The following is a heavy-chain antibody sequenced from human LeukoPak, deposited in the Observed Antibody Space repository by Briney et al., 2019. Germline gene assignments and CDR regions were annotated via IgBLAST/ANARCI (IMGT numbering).Heavy chain of an antibody. Sequence: GGSLRLSCAASGFTVSSNYMSWVRQAPGKGLEWVSLFYSGGSIYYADSVKGRFTISRDSSKNTLYLQMNGLRAEDTAVYYCARVPAKDYFYYIDVWGNGTTVTVSS. CDR2: FYSGGSI. CDR1: GFTVSSNY. V-gene: IGHV3-53*01. J-gene: IGHJ6*03. CDR3: ARVPAKDYFYYIDV.